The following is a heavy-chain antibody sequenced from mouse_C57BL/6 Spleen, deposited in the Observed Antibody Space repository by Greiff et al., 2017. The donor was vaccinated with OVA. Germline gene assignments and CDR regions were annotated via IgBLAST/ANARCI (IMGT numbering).Heavy chain of an antibody. CDR1: GFSLSTFGMG. Sequence: QVTLNVSGPGILQPSQTLSLTCSFSGFSLSTFGMGVGWIRQPSGKGLEWLAHIWWDDDKYYNPALKSRLTNSKANSKNHVFLKIANVDTADTATYYCARIPYITTVVADWYFDVWGTETTVTVSS. CDR2: IWWDDDK. V-gene: IGHV8-8*01. D-gene: IGHD1-1*01. J-gene: IGHJ1*03. CDR3: ARIPYITTVVADWYFDV.